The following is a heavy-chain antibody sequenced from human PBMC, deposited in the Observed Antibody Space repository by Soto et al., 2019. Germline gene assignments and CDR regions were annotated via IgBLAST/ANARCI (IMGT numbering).Heavy chain of an antibody. Sequence: SETLSLTCAISSGSISSSNWWRWVRQPPGKGLEWIGEIYHSGSTNYNPSLKSRVTISVDKSKNQFSLKLSSVTAADTAVYYCAAYCSSTSCQSDNYMDVWGKGTTVTVSS. CDR2: IYHSGST. CDR3: AAYCSSTSCQSDNYMDV. CDR1: SGSISSSNW. J-gene: IGHJ6*03. V-gene: IGHV4-4*02. D-gene: IGHD2-2*01.